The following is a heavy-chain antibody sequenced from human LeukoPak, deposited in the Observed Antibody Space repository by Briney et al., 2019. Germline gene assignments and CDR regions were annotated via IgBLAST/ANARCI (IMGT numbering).Heavy chain of an antibody. CDR3: ARLGYSYGYNWFDP. V-gene: IGHV1-8*02. J-gene: IGHJ5*02. CDR2: MNPNSGNT. D-gene: IGHD5-18*01. CDR1: GYTFTTYG. Sequence: ASVKVSCKASGYTFTTYGITWVRQAPGQGLEWMGWMNPNSGNTGYAQKFQGRVTMTRNTSISTAYMELSSLRSEDTAVYYCARLGYSYGYNWFDPWGQGTLVTVSS.